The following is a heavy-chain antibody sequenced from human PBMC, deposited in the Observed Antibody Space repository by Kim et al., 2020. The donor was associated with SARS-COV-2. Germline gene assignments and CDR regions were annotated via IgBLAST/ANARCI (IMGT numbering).Heavy chain of an antibody. V-gene: IGHV3-13*01. D-gene: IGHD6-13*01. CDR1: GFTISSYD. J-gene: IGHJ3*02. CDR2: IGTAGDT. CDR3: ARGYSSSWYWAFDI. Sequence: GGSLRLSCAASGFTISSYDMHWVRQATGKGLEWVSAIGTAGDTYYPGSVKGRFTISRENAKNSLYLQMNRLRAGDTAVHYCARGYSSSWYWAFDIWGQG.